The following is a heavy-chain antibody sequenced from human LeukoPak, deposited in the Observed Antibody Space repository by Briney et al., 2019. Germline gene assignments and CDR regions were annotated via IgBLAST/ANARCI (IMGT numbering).Heavy chain of an antibody. CDR3: AKSSSGWYFFDY. V-gene: IGHV3-53*01. CDR2: IYSDGST. J-gene: IGHJ4*02. CDR1: GSTVSSNH. D-gene: IGHD6-19*01. Sequence: GGSLRLSCAASGSTVSSNHMTWVRQAPGKGLEWVSLIYSDGSTYYADSVKGRFTISRDNSKNTLYLQMNSLRAEDTAVYYCAKSSSGWYFFDYWGQGTLVTVSS.